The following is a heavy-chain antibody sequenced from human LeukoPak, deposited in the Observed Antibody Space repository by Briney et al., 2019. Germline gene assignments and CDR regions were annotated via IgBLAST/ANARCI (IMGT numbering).Heavy chain of an antibody. CDR2: IYYSGST. CDR3: ARAGGFAGYMDV. J-gene: IGHJ6*03. D-gene: IGHD3-16*01. Sequence: SETLSLTCAVYGGSFSDDYWSWIRQPPGKGLEWIGYIYYSGSTNYNPSLKSRVTISVDTSKNQFSLKLSSVTAADTAVYYCARAGGFAGYMDVWGKGTTVTISS. V-gene: IGHV4-59*01. CDR1: GGSFSDDY.